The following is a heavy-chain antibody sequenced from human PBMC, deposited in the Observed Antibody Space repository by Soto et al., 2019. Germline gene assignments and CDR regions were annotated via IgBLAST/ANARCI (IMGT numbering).Heavy chain of an antibody. V-gene: IGHV3-23*01. CDR2: ISCGGSNT. CDR3: AKDSNKYSSSLRGRYFDY. D-gene: IGHD4-4*01. Sequence: EVQLLESGGGLVQRGGSLRLSCAASGFPFSSYVMSWVRQAPGKGLEWVSGISCGGSNTFYADSVKGRFTISRDNSKNTLLLQMNSLGAEDTAVYYCAKDSNKYSSSLRGRYFDYWGQGIGVTVSS. CDR1: GFPFSSYV. J-gene: IGHJ4*02.